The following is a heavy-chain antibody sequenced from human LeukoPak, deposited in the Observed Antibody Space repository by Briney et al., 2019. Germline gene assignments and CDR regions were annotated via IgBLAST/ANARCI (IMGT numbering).Heavy chain of an antibody. CDR1: GFTFSSYA. J-gene: IGHJ4*02. V-gene: IGHV3-23*01. Sequence: GGSLRLSCAASGFTFSSYAMSWVRQAPGKGLEWVSAISGSGGSTYYADSVKGRFTISRDNSKNTLYLQMNSLRAEDTAVYYCAKDSPYSGSYSRIFDYWGQGTLVTASS. CDR2: ISGSGGST. CDR3: AKDSPYSGSYSRIFDY. D-gene: IGHD1-26*01.